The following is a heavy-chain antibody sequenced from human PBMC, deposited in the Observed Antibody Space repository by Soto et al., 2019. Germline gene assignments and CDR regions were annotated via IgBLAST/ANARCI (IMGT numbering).Heavy chain of an antibody. J-gene: IGHJ3*02. D-gene: IGHD2-2*01. CDR1: GDSVSSNSAA. CDR2: TYYRSKWYN. V-gene: IGHV6-1*01. Sequence: SQTLSLTCAISGDSVSSNSAAWNWIRQSPSRGLEWLGRTYYRSKWYNDYALSVKSRITINPDTSKNQFSLQLNSVTPGDTAVYYCARWNRYQLHERVPGAPVGRFDIWGQGTMVTVSS. CDR3: ARWNRYQLHERVPGAPVGRFDI.